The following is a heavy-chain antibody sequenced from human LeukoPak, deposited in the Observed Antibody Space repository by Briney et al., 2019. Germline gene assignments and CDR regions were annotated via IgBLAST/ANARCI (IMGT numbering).Heavy chain of an antibody. J-gene: IGHJ3*01. V-gene: IGHV4-59*01. CDR3: ASEVGSGSNPRCWPAFDP. CDR1: GGSISSYY. CDR2: IYSSGST. D-gene: IGHD2-2*03. Sequence: SETLSLTCTVSGGSISSYYWSWIRQPPGKGLEWIGYIYSSGSTIYSPSLKSRVTISLDTSKNRFSLKLTSVTAADTAVYFCASEVGSGSNPRCWPAFDPWGHGTWVTVSS.